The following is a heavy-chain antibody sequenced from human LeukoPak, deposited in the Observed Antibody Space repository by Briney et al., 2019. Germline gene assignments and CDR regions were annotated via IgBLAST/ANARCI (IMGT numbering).Heavy chain of an antibody. CDR2: LYYSGST. Sequence: SETLSLTCTVSGGSISSSSYYWGWIRQPPGKGLEWIGSLYYSGSTYYNPSLKSRVTMSVDMSKNQFSLKMNSATAADTAVYYCARGGPTYYYDSSGYPLDYWGQGTLVTVSS. D-gene: IGHD3-22*01. V-gene: IGHV4-39*07. J-gene: IGHJ4*02. CDR3: ARGGPTYYYDSSGYPLDY. CDR1: GGSISSSSYY.